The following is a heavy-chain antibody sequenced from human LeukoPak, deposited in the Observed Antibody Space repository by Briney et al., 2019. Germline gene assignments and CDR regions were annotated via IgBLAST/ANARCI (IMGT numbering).Heavy chain of an antibody. CDR3: ATGPYAAFEM. CDR2: IKDDVIST. D-gene: IGHD2-2*01. V-gene: IGHV3-74*01. CDR1: GFTFTKVW. Sequence: VGSLRLSCAASGFTFTKVWMHSVRQSPGGGLGWGSRIKDDVISTIYADSVKGRFTISRDNAKNTLYLQMNSLRADDTALYYCATGPYAAFEMWGQGTMVTVSS. J-gene: IGHJ3*02.